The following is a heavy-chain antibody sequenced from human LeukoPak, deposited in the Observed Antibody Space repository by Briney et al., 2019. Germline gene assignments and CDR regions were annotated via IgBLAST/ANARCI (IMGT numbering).Heavy chain of an antibody. D-gene: IGHD4-11*01. Sequence: ASVKVSCKASGYTFTGYYVHWVRQAPGQGLEWMGRINPNSDDTKYAQNFQGRVTMTRDTSITTAYMELSRLTSDDTAVYYCVRDSSILSGDYYYYMDVWAKGTTVTVSS. J-gene: IGHJ6*03. CDR1: GYTFTGYY. CDR3: VRDSSILSGDYYYYMDV. CDR2: INPNSDDT. V-gene: IGHV1-2*06.